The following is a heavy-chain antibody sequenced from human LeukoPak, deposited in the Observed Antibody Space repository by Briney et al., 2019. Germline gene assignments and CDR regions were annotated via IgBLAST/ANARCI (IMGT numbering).Heavy chain of an antibody. CDR1: GGTFSSYT. CDR2: IIPILGIA. J-gene: IGHJ6*02. D-gene: IGHD3-22*01. V-gene: IGHV1-69*02. Sequence: SVKVSGKASGGTFSSYTISWVRQAPGQGLEWMGRIIPILGIANYAQKFQGRVTITADKSTSTAYMELSSLRSEDTAVYYCARVAYDSSGYPLYYYYGMDVWGQGTTVTVSS. CDR3: ARVAYDSSGYPLYYYYGMDV.